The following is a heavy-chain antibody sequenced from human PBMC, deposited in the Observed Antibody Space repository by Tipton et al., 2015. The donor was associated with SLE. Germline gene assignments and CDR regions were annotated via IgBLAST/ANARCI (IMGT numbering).Heavy chain of an antibody. CDR3: AGSPFYDFWRNS. CDR2: IYYSGST. V-gene: IGHV4-59*07. Sequence: TLSLTCTVSGGSISSYFWSWIRQPPGKGLEWIGHIYYSGSTNYNPSLKSRVTISVDTSKNQFSLKLSSVTAADTAVYYCAGSPFYDFWRNSWGQGTLVSVSS. CDR1: GGSISSYF. D-gene: IGHD3-3*01. J-gene: IGHJ5*02.